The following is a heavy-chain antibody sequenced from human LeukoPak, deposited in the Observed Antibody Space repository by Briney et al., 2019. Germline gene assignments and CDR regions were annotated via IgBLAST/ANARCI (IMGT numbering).Heavy chain of an antibody. V-gene: IGHV4-59*01. CDR2: IYYSGST. J-gene: IGHJ1*01. D-gene: IGHD3-3*01. Sequence: SETLSLTCTVSGGSISSYYRSWIRQPPGKGLEWIGYIYYSGSTNYNPSLKSRVTISVDTSKNQFSLKLSSVAAADTAVYYCASGYDFWSGFYFQHWGQGTLVTVSS. CDR3: ASGYDFWSGFYFQH. CDR1: GGSISSYY.